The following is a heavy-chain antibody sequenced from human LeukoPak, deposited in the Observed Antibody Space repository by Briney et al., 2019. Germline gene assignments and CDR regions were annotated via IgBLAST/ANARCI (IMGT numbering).Heavy chain of an antibody. J-gene: IGHJ4*02. CDR1: GLTFSMSW. D-gene: IGHD3-16*01. Sequence: PGGSLRLSCAASGLTFSMSWMTWVRQAPGKGLEWVASINGHGSEIHYVDSVKGRFTISRDNANDSLYLQMNSLTAEDTAMYYCARETGNFGGFDYWGQGTLVTVSS. CDR2: INGHGSEI. V-gene: IGHV3-7*01. CDR3: ARETGNFGGFDY.